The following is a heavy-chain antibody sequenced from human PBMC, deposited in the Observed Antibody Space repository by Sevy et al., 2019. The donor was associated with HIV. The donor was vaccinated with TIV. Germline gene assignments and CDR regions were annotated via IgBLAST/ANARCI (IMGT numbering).Heavy chain of an antibody. CDR2: ISSYSYI. CDR3: ARDGGNYVDY. J-gene: IGHJ4*02. V-gene: IGHV3-21*01. D-gene: IGHD3-16*01. Sequence: GGSLRLSCEASGFTFTSYSMNWVRQAPGKGLEWVSSISSYSYISYADSVKGRFPVSRDNAKNSLYLQMSSLRAEDMAVYYCARDGGNYVDYWGQGTLVTVSS. CDR1: GFTFTSYS.